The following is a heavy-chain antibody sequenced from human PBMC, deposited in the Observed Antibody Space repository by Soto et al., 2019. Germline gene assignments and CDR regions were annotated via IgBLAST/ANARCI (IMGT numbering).Heavy chain of an antibody. J-gene: IGHJ3*02. V-gene: IGHV3-49*03. CDR2: IRSKAYGGTT. CDR1: GFTFGDYA. D-gene: IGHD3-3*01. CDR3: TRDTKLTIFGVVIPQPNVFDI. Sequence: GGSLRLSCRASGFTFGDYAMSWFRQAPGKGLEWVGFIRSKAYGGTTDYAASAKGRFTISRDDSKSIAYLQMNSLKTEDTAVYYCTRDTKLTIFGVVIPQPNVFDIWGQGRMVTVSS.